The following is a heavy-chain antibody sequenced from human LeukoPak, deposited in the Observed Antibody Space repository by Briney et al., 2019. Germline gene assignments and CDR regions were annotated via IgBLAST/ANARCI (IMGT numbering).Heavy chain of an antibody. J-gene: IGHJ6*03. CDR3: ARAGLAVTGKYYYYYYMDV. CDR1: GGSISTSSYY. Sequence: SETLSLTCTVSGGSISTSSYYWGWIRQPPGKGLEWIGEIYYSGSTNYNPSLKSRVTISVDKSKNQFSLKLSSVTAADTAVYYCARAGLAVTGKYYYYYYMDVWGKGTTVTISS. D-gene: IGHD1-20*01. CDR2: IYYSGST. V-gene: IGHV4-39*07.